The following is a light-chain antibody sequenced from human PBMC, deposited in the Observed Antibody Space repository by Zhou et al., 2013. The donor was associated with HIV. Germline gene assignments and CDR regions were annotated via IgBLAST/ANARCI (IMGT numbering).Light chain of an antibody. CDR2: AAS. Sequence: DTLMTQSPSSLSASVRDGVTISCRASQNISSSLNWYQQKPGKAPKVLIYAASNLQSGVPSRFSGSGSGTDFTLTISRLQPDDFATYYCQQSHSTPWTFGQGTKVEIK. J-gene: IGKJ1*01. V-gene: IGKV1-39*01. CDR3: QQSHSTPWT. CDR1: QNISSS.